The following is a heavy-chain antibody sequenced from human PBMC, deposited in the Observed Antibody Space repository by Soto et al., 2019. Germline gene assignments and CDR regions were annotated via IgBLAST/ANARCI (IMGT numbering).Heavy chain of an antibody. CDR2: FYWNDDK. V-gene: IGHV2-5*01. CDR1: GFSLTTRGVA. J-gene: IGHJ4*02. D-gene: IGHD2-21*02. Sequence: QITLTESGPTLVTPTQTLTLTCSFSGFSLTTRGVAVGWFRQPPGKAPEWLALFYWNDDKRYSPSLRSRLTVTGDSSKNQVVLTLANVDPVDSGTYYCAHRPTSTDDFYFDYWGQGTLVTVSS. CDR3: AHRPTSTDDFYFDY.